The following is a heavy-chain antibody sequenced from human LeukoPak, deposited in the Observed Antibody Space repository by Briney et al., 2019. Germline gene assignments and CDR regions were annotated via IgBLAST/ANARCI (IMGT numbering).Heavy chain of an antibody. Sequence: ASEKVSCKASGDIFSSNDINWVRQAAGQGLEWMGWMNPNSGDTGYTQKFQGRVAMTRSTSITTAYMELSSLRSEDTAVYYCARGRFGSGSFLYYWAQGTLVTVSS. CDR2: MNPNSGDT. CDR3: ARGRFGSGSFLYY. J-gene: IGHJ4*02. V-gene: IGHV1-8*01. D-gene: IGHD3-10*01. CDR1: GDIFSSND.